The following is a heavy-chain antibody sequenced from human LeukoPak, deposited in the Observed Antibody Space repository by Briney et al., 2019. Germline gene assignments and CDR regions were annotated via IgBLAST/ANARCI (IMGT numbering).Heavy chain of an antibody. V-gene: IGHV3-74*01. CDR2: INSDGSST. Sequence: GGSLRLSCAASGFTFSSYSMNWVRQAPGKGLVWVSRINSDGSSTSYADSVKGRFTISRDNAKNTLYLQMNSLRAGDTAVYYCARDRSSGFDILTGYGYWGQGTLVTVSS. D-gene: IGHD3-9*01. CDR1: GFTFSSYS. CDR3: ARDRSSGFDILTGYGY. J-gene: IGHJ4*02.